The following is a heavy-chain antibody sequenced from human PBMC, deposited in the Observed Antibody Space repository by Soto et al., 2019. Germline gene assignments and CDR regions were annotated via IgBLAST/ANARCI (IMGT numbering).Heavy chain of an antibody. CDR3: ARAFD. CDR2: INPDTGDR. Sequence: ASLKASCQASPYTFTDSHIHWVRQAPRQGLEWMGWINPDTGDRNYAQRFQGRLTLTRDTSITTAYIALTRLTSDDTASYFCARAFD. V-gene: IGHV1-2*02. J-gene: IGHJ5*02. CDR1: PYTFTDSH.